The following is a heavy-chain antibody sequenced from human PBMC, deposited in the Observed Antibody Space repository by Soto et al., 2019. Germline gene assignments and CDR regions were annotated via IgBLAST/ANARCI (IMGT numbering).Heavy chain of an antibody. V-gene: IGHV3-48*04. CDR3: ARECKYCSSMDSLDV. Sequence: GGSLRLSCAASGFTFSSYSMNWVRQAPGKGLEWVSYISSSSSTIYYADSVKGRFTISRDNAKNSLYLQMNSLRAEDTAVYYCARECKYCSSMDSLDVWGQGTMVTVSS. CDR1: GFTFSSYS. CDR2: ISSSSSTI. J-gene: IGHJ6*02. D-gene: IGHD2-2*01.